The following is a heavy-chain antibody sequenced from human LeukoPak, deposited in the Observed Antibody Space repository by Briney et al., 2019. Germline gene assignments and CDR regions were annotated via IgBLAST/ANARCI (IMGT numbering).Heavy chain of an antibody. CDR3: ARLGGDYYDASC. Sequence: GASVKVSCKASGYTFTSYYMHWVRQAPGQGLEWMGITNPSGGSTSYAQKFQGRVTMTRDTSTSTVYMELSSLRSEDTAVYYCARLGGDYYDASCWGQGTLVTVSS. D-gene: IGHD3-22*01. J-gene: IGHJ4*02. V-gene: IGHV1-46*01. CDR2: TNPSGGST. CDR1: GYTFTSYY.